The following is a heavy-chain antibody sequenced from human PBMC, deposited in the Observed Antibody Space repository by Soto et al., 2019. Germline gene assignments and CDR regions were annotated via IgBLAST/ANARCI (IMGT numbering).Heavy chain of an antibody. CDR3: VKEEAAVAGNDYYYYGMDV. J-gene: IGHJ6*02. D-gene: IGHD6-19*01. CDR2: ISSNGGST. V-gene: IGHV3-64D*06. Sequence: GGSLRLSCSASGFTFSSYAMHWVRQAPGKGLEYVSAISSNGGSTYYADSVKGRFTIPRDNSKNTLYLQMSSLRAEDTAVYYCVKEEAAVAGNDYYYYGMDVWGQGTTVTVSS. CDR1: GFTFSSYA.